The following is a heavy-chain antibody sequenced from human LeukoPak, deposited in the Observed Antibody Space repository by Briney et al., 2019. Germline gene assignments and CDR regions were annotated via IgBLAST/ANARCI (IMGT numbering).Heavy chain of an antibody. V-gene: IGHV1-18*01. CDR2: ISAYNGNT. CDR1: GYTFTSYG. CDR3: ARDRRSIGYCSGGSCYARYFQH. J-gene: IGHJ1*01. Sequence: GASVKVSCKASGYTFTSYGISWVRQAPGQGREWMGWISAYNGNTNYAQKLQGRVTMTTDTSTSTAYMELRSLRSGDTAVYYCARDRRSIGYCSGGSCYARYFQHWGQGTLVTVSS. D-gene: IGHD2-15*01.